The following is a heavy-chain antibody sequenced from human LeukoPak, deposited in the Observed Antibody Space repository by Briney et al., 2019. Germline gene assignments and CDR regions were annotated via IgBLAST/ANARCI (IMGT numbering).Heavy chain of an antibody. CDR1: GYTFSRHG. V-gene: IGHV3-33*01. CDR2: IWYDGSKK. D-gene: IGHD2-21*02. Sequence: GGSLRLSCAASGYTFSRHGVQWVRQAPGKGLEWVALIWYDGSKKNYADSVKGRFTISRDNSKNMLYLQMDSLRAEDTAVYYCARLYGDDAFDIWGPGTMVTVSS. J-gene: IGHJ3*02. CDR3: ARLYGDDAFDI.